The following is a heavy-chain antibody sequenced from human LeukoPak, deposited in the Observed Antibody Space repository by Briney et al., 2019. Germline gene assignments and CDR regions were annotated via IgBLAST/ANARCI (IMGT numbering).Heavy chain of an antibody. D-gene: IGHD3-3*01. CDR3: ARVFWQQGRNWFDP. J-gene: IGHJ5*02. Sequence: ASVKVSCKASGGTFSGYAISWVRQAPGQGLEWMGGIIPIFGTANYAQKFQGRVTITADKSTSTAYMELSSLRSEDTAVYYCARVFWQQGRNWFDPWGQGTLVTVSS. CDR1: GGTFSGYA. V-gene: IGHV1-69*06. CDR2: IIPIFGTA.